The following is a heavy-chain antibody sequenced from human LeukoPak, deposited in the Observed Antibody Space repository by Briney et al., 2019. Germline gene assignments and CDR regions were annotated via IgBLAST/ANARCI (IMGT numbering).Heavy chain of an antibody. Sequence: KPGGSLRLSCTASGFTFSSYSMNWVRQAPGKGLEWVSSISSSSSYIYYADSVKGRFTISRDNAKNSLYLQMNSLRAEDTAVHYCARAGSSWYYFDYWGQGTLVTVSS. CDR3: ARAGSSWYYFDY. D-gene: IGHD6-13*01. CDR2: ISSSSSYI. J-gene: IGHJ4*02. CDR1: GFTFSSYS. V-gene: IGHV3-21*01.